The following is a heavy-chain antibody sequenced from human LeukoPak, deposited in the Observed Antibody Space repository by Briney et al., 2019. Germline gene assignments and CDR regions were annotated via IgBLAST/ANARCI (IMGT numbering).Heavy chain of an antibody. J-gene: IGHJ5*02. CDR3: VNSGFDP. CDR2: IHYDGTNE. Sequence: LAGGSLRLSCTASGFTFSTYWMSWVRQAPGKGLEWVAFIHYDGTNEYYADSVKGRFTISRDNFKNTLSLQMNGLRVEDTALYYCVNSGFDPWGQGTLVTVSS. CDR1: GFTFSTYW. D-gene: IGHD3-10*01. V-gene: IGHV3-30*02.